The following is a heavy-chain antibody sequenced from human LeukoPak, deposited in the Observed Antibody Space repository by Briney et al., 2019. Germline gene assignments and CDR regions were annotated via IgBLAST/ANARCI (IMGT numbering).Heavy chain of an antibody. J-gene: IGHJ5*02. D-gene: IGHD4-17*01. CDR3: ARSFGLGLHGDYVWFDP. CDR1: GYTFTNYY. V-gene: IGHV1-46*01. Sequence: EASVKVSCKASGYTFTNYYMHWVRQAPGQGLEWMGGINPSGRSTSYEQKFQGRVTMTRDMSTSTAYMELRSLRSGDTAVYYCARSFGLGLHGDYVWFDPWGQGTLVTVSS. CDR2: INPSGRST.